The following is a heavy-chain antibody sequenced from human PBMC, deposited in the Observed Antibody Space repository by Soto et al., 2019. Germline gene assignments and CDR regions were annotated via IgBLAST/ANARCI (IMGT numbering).Heavy chain of an antibody. J-gene: IGHJ4*02. V-gene: IGHV3-7*01. D-gene: IGHD1-1*01. CDR1: GFSFSDYW. CDR2: IKQDGSER. Sequence: EEELVESGGGLVQPGGSLRISCAASGFSFSDYWMSWVRQAPGKGLEWVANIKQDGSERNYVDSMKGRFTISRDNAKNSLYLQMSSPRADDTAVYYCVAGFDFWGQGTLVTVSS. CDR3: VAGFDF.